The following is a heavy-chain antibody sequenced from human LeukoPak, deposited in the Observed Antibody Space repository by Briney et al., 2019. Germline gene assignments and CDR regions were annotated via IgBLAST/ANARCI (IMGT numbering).Heavy chain of an antibody. D-gene: IGHD2-15*01. Sequence: SETLSLTCSVSGGSIGTYYWSWIRQPPGKGLEYLGYIYQTGTTSYNPSLKSRVTISVDTSKNQFSLRLSSVTAADTALYYCARSPGLGYSGGSCHFDYWGQGILVTVSS. V-gene: IGHV4-59*08. CDR2: IYQTGTT. CDR1: GGSIGTYY. J-gene: IGHJ4*02. CDR3: ARSPGLGYSGGSCHFDY.